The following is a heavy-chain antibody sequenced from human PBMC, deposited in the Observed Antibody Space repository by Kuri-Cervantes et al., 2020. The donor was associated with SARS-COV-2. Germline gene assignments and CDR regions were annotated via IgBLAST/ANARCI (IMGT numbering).Heavy chain of an antibody. J-gene: IGHJ4*02. CDR3: AKDRGAYQNALAY. CDR1: GFTFSSYA. D-gene: IGHD1-26*01. V-gene: IGHV3-23*01. Sequence: GESLKISCAASGFTFSSYAMSWVRQAPGKGLEWVSAISGSGGSTYYADSVKGRFTISRDNSRNTLVLQMSGLKSEDTSIYYCAKDRGAYQNALAYWGQGTLVTDSS. CDR2: ISGSGGST.